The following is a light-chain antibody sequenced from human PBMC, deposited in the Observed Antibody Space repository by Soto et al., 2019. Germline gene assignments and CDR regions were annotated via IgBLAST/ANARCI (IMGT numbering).Light chain of an antibody. CDR1: QSVSRW. Sequence: DIQMTQSPSTLSASVGDRLTITCRASQSVSRWSGWYQQKPGKAPRLLIYDASSLQSGVPSRFSGSGSETEFSLTISSLQPDDFATYYCHQYDSYPYTFGQGTKLEIK. J-gene: IGKJ2*01. V-gene: IGKV1-5*01. CDR3: HQYDSYPYT. CDR2: DAS.